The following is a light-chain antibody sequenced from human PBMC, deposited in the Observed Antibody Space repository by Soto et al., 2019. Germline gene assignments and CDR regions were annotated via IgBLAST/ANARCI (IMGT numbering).Light chain of an antibody. Sequence: IHMTQTPPFLSASIGDSVTITCRASQDIGVRLAWFQQKPGKAPKYLIQSASSLQSGVPSTFSGSGSGTDFTLTINSLHPEDFATYYCLEVYNCPRTLGQGTKVDI. J-gene: IGKJ1*01. CDR2: SAS. CDR3: LEVYNCPRT. V-gene: IGKV1-12*01. CDR1: QDIGVR.